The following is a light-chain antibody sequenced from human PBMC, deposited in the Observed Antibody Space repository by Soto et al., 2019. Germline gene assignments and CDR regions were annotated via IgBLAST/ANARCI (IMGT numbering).Light chain of an antibody. CDR2: HAS. CDR3: QQYNSYS. CDR1: QSISNW. Sequence: DIQMTQSPSTLPASVVDRVTITCRASQSISNWLAWYQHKPGTAPKLLIYHASTLESGVPSRFSGSGSGTEFTLTISSLQPDDFATYYCQQYNSYSFGQGTKVDIK. V-gene: IGKV1-5*01. J-gene: IGKJ1*01.